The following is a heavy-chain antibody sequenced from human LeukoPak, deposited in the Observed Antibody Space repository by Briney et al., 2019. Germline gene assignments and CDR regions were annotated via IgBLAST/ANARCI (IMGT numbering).Heavy chain of an antibody. CDR2: IIGRGTST. CDR3: AREGGNDSSGSLGAFDI. CDR1: GFTFSAYA. D-gene: IGHD3-22*01. Sequence: GGSLRLSCAASGFTFSAYAMNWVRQAPGKGLEWVSSIIGRGTSTFYSDSVKGRFTISRYNSKNTLYLQMNSLRAEDTAVYYCAREGGNDSSGSLGAFDIWGQGTMVTVSS. J-gene: IGHJ3*02. V-gene: IGHV3-23*01.